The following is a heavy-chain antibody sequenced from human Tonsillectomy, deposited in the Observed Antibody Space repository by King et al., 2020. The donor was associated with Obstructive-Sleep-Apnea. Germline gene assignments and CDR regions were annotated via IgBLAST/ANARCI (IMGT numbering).Heavy chain of an antibody. D-gene: IGHD1-7*01. CDR1: GYTFTDYY. CDR2: INPNSGGT. J-gene: IGHJ4*02. Sequence: VQLVQSGAEVKKPGASVKVSCKASGYTFTDYYIHWVRQAPGQGLEWMGWINPNSGGTDYPQNFQGRVTMTRDTSISTAYMAVSSLRSDDTAVYYCARVGFLVRTYYFDYWGQGTLVTVSS. CDR3: ARVGFLVRTYYFDY. V-gene: IGHV1-2*02.